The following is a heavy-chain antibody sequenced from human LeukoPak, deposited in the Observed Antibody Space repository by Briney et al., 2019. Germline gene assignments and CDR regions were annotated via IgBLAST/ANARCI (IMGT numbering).Heavy chain of an antibody. Sequence: GGSLRLSCAASGFTFSSYAMHWVRQAPGKGLEWVALISYDGSNKYYADSVKGRFTISRDSSKNTLYLQMNSLRVEDTAVYYCARHPEFLRDFDYWGQGTLVTVSS. V-gene: IGHV3-30-3*01. CDR1: GFTFSSYA. J-gene: IGHJ4*02. D-gene: IGHD1-14*01. CDR2: ISYDGSNK. CDR3: ARHPEFLRDFDY.